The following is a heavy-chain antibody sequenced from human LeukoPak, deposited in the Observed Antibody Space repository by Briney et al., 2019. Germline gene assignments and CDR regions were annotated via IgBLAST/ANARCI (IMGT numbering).Heavy chain of an antibody. CDR1: GYTFTSYY. V-gene: IGHV1-46*01. CDR3: ARGPITDIVVMYYFDY. D-gene: IGHD5-12*01. CDR2: INPSGGST. Sequence: ASVKVSCKASGYTFTSYYMHWVRQAPRHGLEWMGIINPSGGSTSYAQKFQGRVTMTRDTSTSTVYMELSSLRSEDTAVYYCARGPITDIVVMYYFDYWGQGTLVTVSS. J-gene: IGHJ4*02.